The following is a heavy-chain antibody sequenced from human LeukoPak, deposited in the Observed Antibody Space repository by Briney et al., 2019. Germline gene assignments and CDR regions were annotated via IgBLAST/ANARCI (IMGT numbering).Heavy chain of an antibody. CDR1: GGSISSGGYY. D-gene: IGHD3-3*01. Sequence: SETLSLTCTVSGGSISSGGYYWSWIRQHPGKGLEWIGYIYYSGSTYYNPSLKSRVTISVDTSKNQFSLKLSSVTAADTAVYYCARGRFLEWFPYYWGQGTLVTVSS. CDR2: IYYSGST. CDR3: ARGRFLEWFPYY. V-gene: IGHV4-31*03. J-gene: IGHJ4*02.